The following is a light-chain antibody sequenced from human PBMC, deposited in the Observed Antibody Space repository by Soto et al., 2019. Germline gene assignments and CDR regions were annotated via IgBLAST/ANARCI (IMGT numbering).Light chain of an antibody. CDR1: QSVGTW. CDR3: QHYRRNTWS. J-gene: IGKJ1*01. Sequence: DIQMTQSPSTLSASVGARVTITCRASQSVGTWVAWYQQKPGKAPKLLIYGASNLESGVPSRFSGSGSGTEFTLTITTLQPDDFAAYFCQHYRRNTWSFGPGTKVDI. CDR2: GAS. V-gene: IGKV1-5*01.